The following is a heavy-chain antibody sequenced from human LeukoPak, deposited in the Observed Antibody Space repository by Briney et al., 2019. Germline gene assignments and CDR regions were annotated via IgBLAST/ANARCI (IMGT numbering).Heavy chain of an antibody. CDR3: ARDPSPGSGSYYFDY. V-gene: IGHV4-4*07. CDR1: GGSISSYY. J-gene: IGHJ4*02. D-gene: IGHD1-26*01. CDR2: IYTSGST. Sequence: SETLSLTCTVSGGSISSYYWSWIRQSAGKGLEWIGRIYTSGSTNYNPSLKSRVTMSVDTSKNQFSLKLSSVTAADTAVYYCARDPSPGSGSYYFDYWGQGTLVTVSS.